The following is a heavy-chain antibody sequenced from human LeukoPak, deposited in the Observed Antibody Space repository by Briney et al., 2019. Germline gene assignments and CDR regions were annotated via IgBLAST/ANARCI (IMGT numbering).Heavy chain of an antibody. J-gene: IGHJ5*02. V-gene: IGHV3-23*01. CDR2: ISGSGGST. Sequence: PGASLRLSCAASGFTFSSYAMSWVRRAPGKGLEWVSAISGSGGSTYYADSVKGRFTISRDNSKNTLYLQMNSLRAEDTAVYYCAKARLLSNWFDPWGQGTLVTVSS. CDR1: GFTFSSYA. CDR3: AKARLLSNWFDP. D-gene: IGHD2-2*01.